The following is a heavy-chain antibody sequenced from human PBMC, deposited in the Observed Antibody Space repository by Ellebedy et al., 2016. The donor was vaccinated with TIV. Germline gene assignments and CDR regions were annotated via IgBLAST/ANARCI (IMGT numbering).Heavy chain of an antibody. CDR3: ATVKGGVIAVDAFDI. CDR2: FDPEDAET. J-gene: IGHJ3*02. V-gene: IGHV1-24*01. D-gene: IGHD3-16*02. Sequence: AASVKVSCKVSGYILTEICLHWVRQAPGKGLEWVGGFDPEDAETIYAQKFQGRVTMTEDTSTDTAYMELSSLRSEDTAVYYCATVKGGVIAVDAFDIWGQGTMVTVSS. CDR1: GYILTEIC.